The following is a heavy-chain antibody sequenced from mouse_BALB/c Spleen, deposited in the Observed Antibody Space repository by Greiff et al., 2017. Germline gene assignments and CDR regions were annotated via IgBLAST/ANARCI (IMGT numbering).Heavy chain of an antibody. D-gene: IGHD2-1*01. CDR2: ISSGSSTI. J-gene: IGHJ4*01. CDR1: GFTFSSFG. Sequence: EVQLVESGGGLVQPGGSRKLSCAASGFTFSSFGMHWVRQAPEKGLEWVAYISSGSSTIYYADTVKGRFTISRDNPKNTLFLQMTSLRSEDTAMYYCARSGGNYGRGAMDYWGQGTSVTVSS. CDR3: ARSGGNYGRGAMDY. V-gene: IGHV5-17*02.